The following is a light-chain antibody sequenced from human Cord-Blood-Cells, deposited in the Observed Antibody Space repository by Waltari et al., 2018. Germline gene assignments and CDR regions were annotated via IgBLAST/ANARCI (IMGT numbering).Light chain of an antibody. CDR2: EGS. J-gene: IGLJ1*01. CDR3: CSYAGSSTYV. CDR1: SSDVGSSNL. Sequence: QSALTQPASVSGSPGQSITISCTGTSSDVGSSNLVSWYQQHPGKAPKLMIYEGSKRPSGVSNRFSGSKSGNTASLTISGLQAGDEADYYCCSYAGSSTYVFGTGTKVTVL. V-gene: IGLV2-23*01.